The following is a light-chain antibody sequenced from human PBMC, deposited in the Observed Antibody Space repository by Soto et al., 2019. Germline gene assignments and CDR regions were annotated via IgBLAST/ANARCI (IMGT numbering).Light chain of an antibody. CDR3: QQYNSFPT. V-gene: IGKV1-5*03. CDR2: KAS. Sequence: DIQMTQSPSTLPASVGDRVTITCRASQRISSWLAWYQQKPGKAPKLLIYKASSLESGVPSRFSGSGSGTEFTLTISSLQPDDFATYYCQQYNSFPTFGQGTKVEIK. J-gene: IGKJ1*01. CDR1: QRISSW.